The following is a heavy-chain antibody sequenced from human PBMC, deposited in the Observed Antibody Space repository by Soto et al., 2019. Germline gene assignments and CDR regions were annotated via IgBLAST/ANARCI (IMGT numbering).Heavy chain of an antibody. Sequence: PSETLSLTCNVSGYSIGNGYYWGWIRQPPGKGLEWIGSIYQSGITYYNPSLKSRVTLSVDTPKNQFSLKLSSVTAADAATYYCARPRRYTYGHFDSWGQGTLVTVSS. CDR2: IYQSGIT. CDR3: ARPRRYTYGHFDS. CDR1: GYSIGNGYY. V-gene: IGHV4-38-2*02. J-gene: IGHJ4*02. D-gene: IGHD3-16*02.